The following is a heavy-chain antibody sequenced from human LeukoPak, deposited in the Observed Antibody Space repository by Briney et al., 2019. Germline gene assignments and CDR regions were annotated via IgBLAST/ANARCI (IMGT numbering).Heavy chain of an antibody. V-gene: IGHV4-39*07. Sequence: SETLSLTCTVSGGSISSGDYYWSWIRQPPGKGLEWIGEINHSGSTNYNPSLKSRVTISVDTSKNQFSLKLSSVTAADTAVYYCAREDGYNNWVFDYWGQGTLVTVSS. CDR2: INHSGST. CDR1: GGSISSGDYY. D-gene: IGHD5-24*01. J-gene: IGHJ4*02. CDR3: AREDGYNNWVFDY.